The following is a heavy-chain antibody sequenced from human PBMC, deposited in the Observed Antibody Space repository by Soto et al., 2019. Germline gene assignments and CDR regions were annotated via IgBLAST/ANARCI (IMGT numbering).Heavy chain of an antibody. V-gene: IGHV1-69*01. D-gene: IGHD2-2*02. CDR1: GGTFSSYA. Sequence: QVQLVQSGAEVKKPGSSVKVSCKASGGTFSSYAISWVRQAPGQGLEWMGGIIPIFGTANYAQKFQGRVTITADESTSTAYMELSSPRSEDTAVYYCARRGDCSSTSCYTSWFDPWGQGTLVTVSS. CDR2: IIPIFGTA. J-gene: IGHJ5*02. CDR3: ARRGDCSSTSCYTSWFDP.